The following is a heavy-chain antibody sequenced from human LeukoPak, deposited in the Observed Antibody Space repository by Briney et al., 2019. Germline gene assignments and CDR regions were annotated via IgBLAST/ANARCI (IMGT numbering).Heavy chain of an antibody. CDR1: GGSISSYY. CDR2: IYYSGST. V-gene: IGHV4-59*08. Sequence: SETLSLTCTVSGGSISSYYWSWIRQPPGKGLEWIGYIYYSGSTNYNPSLKSRVTISVDTSKNQFSLKLRSVTAADTAVYYCARHRPAYYYDSSGYLDPWGQGTLVTVSS. D-gene: IGHD3-22*01. J-gene: IGHJ5*02. CDR3: ARHRPAYYYDSSGYLDP.